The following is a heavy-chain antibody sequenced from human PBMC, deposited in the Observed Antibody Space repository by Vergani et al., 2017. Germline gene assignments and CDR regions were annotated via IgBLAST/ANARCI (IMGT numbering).Heavy chain of an antibody. D-gene: IGHD2-2*01. Sequence: EVQLLESGGGLVQPGGSLRLSCAASAFTFSSYAMSWVRQAPGKGLEWVSAISGSGGSTYYADSVKGRFTISRDNSKNTLYLQMNSLRAEDTAVYYCANVCSSTSCYGDAFDIWGQGTMVTVSS. CDR3: ANVCSSTSCYGDAFDI. CDR2: ISGSGGST. V-gene: IGHV3-23*01. J-gene: IGHJ3*02. CDR1: AFTFSSYA.